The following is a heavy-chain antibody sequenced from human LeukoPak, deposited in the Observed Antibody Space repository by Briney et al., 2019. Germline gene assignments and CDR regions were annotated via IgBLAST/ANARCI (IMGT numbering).Heavy chain of an antibody. Sequence: SETLSLTCTVSGGSINNFYWSWIRQSPGKGLEWIGYIYYSGSTKYNPSLESRVTISVDTSKNQFSLKLTSVTAADTAIYYCARDRSSGWYGSFDYWGQGILVTVSS. CDR3: ARDRSSGWYGSFDY. J-gene: IGHJ4*02. CDR2: IYYSGST. D-gene: IGHD6-19*01. V-gene: IGHV4-59*01. CDR1: GGSINNFY.